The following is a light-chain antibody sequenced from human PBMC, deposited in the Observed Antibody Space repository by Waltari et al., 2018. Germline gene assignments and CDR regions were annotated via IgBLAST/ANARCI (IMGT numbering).Light chain of an antibody. CDR1: QGISTS. J-gene: IGKJ4*01. CDR3: QQSNTYPLT. Sequence: DIQLTQSPSFVSPSMGDTVTITCRASQGISTSLAWYQQKPGKAPRLLIYSASTLQSGVPSRFSGSGSGTYFTLTIGSLQPEDIATYYCQQSNTYPLTFGGGTRVEIK. CDR2: SAS. V-gene: IGKV1-9*01.